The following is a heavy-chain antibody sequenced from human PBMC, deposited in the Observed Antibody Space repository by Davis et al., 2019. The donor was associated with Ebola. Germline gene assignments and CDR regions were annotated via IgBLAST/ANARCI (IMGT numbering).Heavy chain of an antibody. CDR3: AREWQNYYSY. CDR2: INAANGNT. J-gene: IGHJ4*02. V-gene: IGHV1-3*01. CDR1: GYTFPSYP. D-gene: IGHD2-21*02. Sequence: ASVKVSCKTSGYTFPSYPIHWVRQAPAHRLEWMGWINAANGNTRYSQSFQGRVTITRDTSTRTAYLEVTNLTSEDTAVYYCAREWQNYYSYWGQGTLVTVSS.